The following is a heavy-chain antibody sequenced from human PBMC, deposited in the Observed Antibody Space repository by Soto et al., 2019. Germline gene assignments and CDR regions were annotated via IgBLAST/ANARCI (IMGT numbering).Heavy chain of an antibody. Sequence: SLRLNCAASGISFNAHAMHWVRQAPGKGLEWVSSISWDSGIREYADAVKGRFTISRDNAKNSLYLEMSSLRADDTALYYCAKDYNNYWSGYYAHWGQGT. CDR3: AKDYNNYWSGYYAH. V-gene: IGHV3-9*01. J-gene: IGHJ4*02. CDR1: GISFNAHA. D-gene: IGHD3-3*01. CDR2: ISWDSGIR.